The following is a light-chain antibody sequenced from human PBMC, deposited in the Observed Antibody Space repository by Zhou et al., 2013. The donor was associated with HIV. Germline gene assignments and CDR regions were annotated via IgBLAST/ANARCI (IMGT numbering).Light chain of an antibody. J-gene: IGKJ1*01. CDR1: QSVSSN. CDR2: DAY. Sequence: EIVMTQSPATLSVSPGERATLSCRASQSVSSNLAWYQQKPGQAPRLLIYDAYSRAAGIPARFSGSGFGTAFTLTISSLEPEDFAVYYCQQYNNWLWTFGQGTKVEI. CDR3: QQYNNWLWT. V-gene: IGKV3D-15*01.